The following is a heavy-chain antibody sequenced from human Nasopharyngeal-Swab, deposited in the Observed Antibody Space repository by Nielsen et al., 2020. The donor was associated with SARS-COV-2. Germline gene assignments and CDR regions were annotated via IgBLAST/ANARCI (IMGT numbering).Heavy chain of an antibody. CDR3: ARASKTGAAAGLHPFGN. CDR1: GFTFNDYS. CDR2: ISSSSSTI. D-gene: IGHD6-13*01. J-gene: IGHJ4*02. Sequence: GESLKISCAASGFTFNDYSMNWVRQAPGKGLEWVSYISSSSSTIYYADSVKGRFTISRDNAQNSLSPQMNSLREEDTAIYYCARASKTGAAAGLHPFGNWGQGTLVTVSS. V-gene: IGHV3-48*02.